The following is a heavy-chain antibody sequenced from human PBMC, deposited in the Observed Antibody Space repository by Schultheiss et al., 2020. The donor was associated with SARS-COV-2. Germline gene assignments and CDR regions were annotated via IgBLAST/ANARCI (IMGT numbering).Heavy chain of an antibody. D-gene: IGHD3-10*01. Sequence: SETLSLTCTVSGGSISSYYWSWIRQPPGKGLEWIGYIYYSGSTNYNPSLKSRVTISVDTSNNQFSLKLNSVTAADTAVYYCARDRGYNWFDPWGQGTLVTVSS. CDR3: ARDRGYNWFDP. CDR2: IYYSGST. V-gene: IGHV4-59*12. CDR1: GGSISSYY. J-gene: IGHJ5*02.